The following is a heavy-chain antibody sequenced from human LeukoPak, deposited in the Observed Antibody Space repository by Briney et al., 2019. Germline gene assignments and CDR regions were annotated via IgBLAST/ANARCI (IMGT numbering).Heavy chain of an antibody. CDR1: GFSFSGYS. J-gene: IGHJ4*02. V-gene: IGHV3-21*01. D-gene: IGHD6-13*01. CDR2: ISPSSSYI. CDR3: ASYYSSTHDY. Sequence: KPGGSLRLSCAASGFSFSGYSINWVRQAPGKGLEWVSSISPSSSYIYYADSVKGRFTISRDNAKNSLYLQMNSLRAEDTAVYYCASYYSSTHDYWGQGTLATVSS.